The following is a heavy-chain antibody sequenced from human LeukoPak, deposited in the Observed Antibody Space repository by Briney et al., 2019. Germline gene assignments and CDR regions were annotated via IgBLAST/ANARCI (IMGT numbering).Heavy chain of an antibody. CDR3: ARVGGAAGNDAFDI. V-gene: IGHV4-61*02. D-gene: IGHD3-16*01. CDR2: IYTSGST. CDR1: GGSISSGSYY. J-gene: IGHJ3*02. Sequence: SETLSLTCTVSGGSISSGSYYWSWIRQPAGKGLEWIGRIYTSGSTNYNPSLKSRVTMSVDTSKNQFSLRLSSVTAADTAVYYCARVGGAAGNDAFDIWGQGTVVTVSS.